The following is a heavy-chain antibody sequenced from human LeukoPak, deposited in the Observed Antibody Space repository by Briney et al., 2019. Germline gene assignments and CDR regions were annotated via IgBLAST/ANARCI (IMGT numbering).Heavy chain of an antibody. CDR3: ARVQIAYSYGLFDY. J-gene: IGHJ4*02. V-gene: IGHV4-59*01. CDR1: GGSISSYY. CDR2: IYYSGST. D-gene: IGHD5-18*01. Sequence: PSETLSLTCTVSGGSISSYYWSWIRKPPGKGPEWIGYIYYSGSTNYNPSLKSRVTISVHTSKNQFSLKLSSVTAADTAVYYCARVQIAYSYGLFDYWGQGTLVTVSS.